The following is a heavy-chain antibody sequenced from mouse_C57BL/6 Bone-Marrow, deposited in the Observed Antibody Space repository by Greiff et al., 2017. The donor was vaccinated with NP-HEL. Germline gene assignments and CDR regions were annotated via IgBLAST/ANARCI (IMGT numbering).Heavy chain of an antibody. CDR1: GFTFSSYA. CDR2: ISSGGDYI. CDR3: TRFTVVALYWYFDV. V-gene: IGHV5-9-1*02. D-gene: IGHD1-1*01. J-gene: IGHJ1*03. Sequence: EVQLQESGEGLVKPGGSLKLSCAASGFTFSSYAMSWVRQTPEKRLEWVAYISSGGDYIYYADTVKGRFTISRDNARKTLYLQMSSLKSEDTAMYYCTRFTVVALYWYFDVWGTGTTVTVSS.